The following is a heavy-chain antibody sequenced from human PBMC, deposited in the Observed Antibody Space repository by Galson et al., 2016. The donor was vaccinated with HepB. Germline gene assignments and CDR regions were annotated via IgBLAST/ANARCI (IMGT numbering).Heavy chain of an antibody. Sequence: SLRLSCAVSGFTFSNYSMNWVRQAPGKGLEWVASISYCNDYIYDADSVKGRFTISRDNAKNSLYLQMNSLRAEDTAVYYCARAVVPMEYYYYAMDAWGQGTTVIVS. CDR1: GFTFSNYS. CDR2: ISYCNDYI. V-gene: IGHV3-21*01. J-gene: IGHJ6*02. CDR3: ARAVVPMEYYYYAMDA. D-gene: IGHD2-15*01.